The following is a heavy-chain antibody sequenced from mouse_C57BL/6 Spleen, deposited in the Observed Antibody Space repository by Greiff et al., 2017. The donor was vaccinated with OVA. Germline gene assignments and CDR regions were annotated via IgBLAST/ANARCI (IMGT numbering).Heavy chain of an antibody. Sequence: EVQLVESGGGLVKPGGSLKLSCAASGFTFSDYGMHWVRQAPPKGLEWVAYISSCSSTIYYADTLKGSFPISRDNAKNTLFLQMTSLRSEDTAMDYCARAGNYYAMDYWGQGTSVTVSS. D-gene: IGHD2-1*01. V-gene: IGHV5-17*01. CDR1: GFTFSDYG. CDR2: ISSCSSTI. J-gene: IGHJ4*01. CDR3: ARAGNYYAMDY.